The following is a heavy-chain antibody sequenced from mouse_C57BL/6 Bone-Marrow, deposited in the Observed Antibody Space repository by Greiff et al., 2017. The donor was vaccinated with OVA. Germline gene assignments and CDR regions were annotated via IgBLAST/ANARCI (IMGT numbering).Heavy chain of an antibody. J-gene: IGHJ3*01. V-gene: IGHV1-82*01. CDR1: GYAFSSSW. CDR3: ARSFYCDSSWFAY. D-gene: IGHD2-4*01. CDR2: IYPGDGDT. Sequence: VQLQQSGPELVKPGASVKISCKASGYAFSSSWMNWVKQRPGKGLEWIGRIYPGDGDTNYNGKFKGKATLTADKSSSTAYMQLSSLTSEDSAVYFCARSFYCDSSWFAYWGQGTLVTVSA.